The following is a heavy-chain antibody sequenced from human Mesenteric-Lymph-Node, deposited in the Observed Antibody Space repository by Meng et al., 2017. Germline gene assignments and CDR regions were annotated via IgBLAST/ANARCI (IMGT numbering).Heavy chain of an antibody. CDR2: ISYDGSHK. CDR1: GFTFSSYS. Sequence: GESLKISCAASGFTFSSYSMNWVRQAPGKGLEWVAVISYDGSHKYDADSVKGRFTVSRDNSRNTQDLQMNSLRAEDTAVYYCATDRSYDYVWGKRGYYYGMDVWGQGTTVTVSS. D-gene: IGHD3-16*01. CDR3: ATDRSYDYVWGKRGYYYGMDV. J-gene: IGHJ6*02. V-gene: IGHV3-30*05.